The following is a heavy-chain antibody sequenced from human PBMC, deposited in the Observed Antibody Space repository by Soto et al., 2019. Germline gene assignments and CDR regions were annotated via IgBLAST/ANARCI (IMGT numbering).Heavy chain of an antibody. Sequence: SQTLSLTCAISGDSVSINTAAWNWIRSSPSRGLEWLGRTYYRSNWRHDYAVSVKSRITVNPDTSKNHFSLQLNSVTPDDTAVYYCARGVAGSGFDLWGQGTLVTVPS. CDR2: TYYRSNWRH. D-gene: IGHD6-19*01. CDR1: GDSVSINTAA. CDR3: ARGVAGSGFDL. J-gene: IGHJ4*02. V-gene: IGHV6-1*01.